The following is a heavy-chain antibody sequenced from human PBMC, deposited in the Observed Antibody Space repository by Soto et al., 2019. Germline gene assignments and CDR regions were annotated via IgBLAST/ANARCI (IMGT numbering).Heavy chain of an antibody. V-gene: IGHV3-33*01. CDR1: GFTFSSYG. J-gene: IGHJ6*02. Sequence: GSLRLSCAASGFTFSSYGMHWVRQAPGKGLEWVAVIWYDGSNKYYADSVKGRFTISRDNSKNTLYLQMNSLRAEDTAVYYCARDHYGGNSEGHYYYYGMDVWGQGTTVTVSS. CDR3: ARDHYGGNSEGHYYYYGMDV. D-gene: IGHD4-17*01. CDR2: IWYDGSNK.